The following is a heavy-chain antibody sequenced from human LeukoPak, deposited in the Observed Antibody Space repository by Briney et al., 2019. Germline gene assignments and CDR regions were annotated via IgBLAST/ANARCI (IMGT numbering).Heavy chain of an antibody. CDR2: ISYDGSNK. V-gene: IGHV3-30*18. CDR1: GFTFSSYG. Sequence: GGSLRLSCAASGFTFSSYGMHWVRQAPGKGLEWVAVISYDGSNKYYADSVKGRFTISRDNPKNTLYLQMNSLRAEDTAVYYCAKTDLRWYYYYGMDVWGQGTTVTVSS. D-gene: IGHD4-23*01. J-gene: IGHJ6*02. CDR3: AKTDLRWYYYYGMDV.